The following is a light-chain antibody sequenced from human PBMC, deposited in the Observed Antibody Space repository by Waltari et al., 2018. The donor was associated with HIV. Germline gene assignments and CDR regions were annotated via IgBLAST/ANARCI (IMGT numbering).Light chain of an antibody. V-gene: IGLV1-36*01. Sequence: QSALTQEASVSGTVGQKVTLSCTGDSNNIGAYAVGWYQQIYHGAPKNVMFGASLPSGLPDRFTASKSGTTASLTISGLQPEDEADYYCSAWDYSLSARVFGGGTRLTVL. CDR3: SAWDYSLSARV. CDR2: GAS. CDR1: SNNIGAYA. J-gene: IGLJ3*02.